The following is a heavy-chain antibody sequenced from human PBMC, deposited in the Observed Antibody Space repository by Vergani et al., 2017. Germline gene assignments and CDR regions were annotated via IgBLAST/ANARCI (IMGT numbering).Heavy chain of an antibody. CDR2: INHSGST. V-gene: IGHV4-34*01. J-gene: IGHJ4*02. D-gene: IGHD6-13*01. CDR3: ARCHRGTIAAAGFDY. Sequence: QVQLQQWGAGLLKPSETLSLTCAVYGGSFSGYYWSWIRQPPGKGLEWIGEINHSGSTNYNPSLNSRVTISVDTSKNQFSLKVSSVTAADTAVYYCARCHRGTIAAAGFDYWGQGTLVTGSS. CDR1: GGSFSGYY.